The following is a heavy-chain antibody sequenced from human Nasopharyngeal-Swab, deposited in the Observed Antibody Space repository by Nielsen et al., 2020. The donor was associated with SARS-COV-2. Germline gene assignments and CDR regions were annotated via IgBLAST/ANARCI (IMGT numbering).Heavy chain of an antibody. J-gene: IGHJ4*02. CDR1: GWTFSRWG. CDR3: AREAPAHYGAFY. D-gene: IGHD4-17*01. CDR2: RAHDASNE. V-gene: IGHV3-30*03. Sequence: GESLKISCAASGWTFSRWGMHWVRQAPGKGLEWGADRAHDASNEYYGDSVKGRFSISRVSSKKTLYLQMDSLRGEDTAVYYCAREAPAHYGAFYWGRGTLVTVSS.